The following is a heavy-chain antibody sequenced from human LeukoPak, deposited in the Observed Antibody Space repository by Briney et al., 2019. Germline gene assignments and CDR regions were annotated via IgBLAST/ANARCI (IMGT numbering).Heavy chain of an antibody. CDR3: ASTGYSSSHNWFDP. D-gene: IGHD6-13*01. Sequence: SVKVSCKASGGTFSSYAISWVRQAPGQGLEWMGGIIPIFGTANYAQKFQGRVTMTRNTSISTAYMELSSLRSEDTAVYYCASTGYSSSHNWFDPWGQGTLVTVSS. V-gene: IGHV1-69*05. CDR1: GGTFSSYA. J-gene: IGHJ5*02. CDR2: IIPIFGTA.